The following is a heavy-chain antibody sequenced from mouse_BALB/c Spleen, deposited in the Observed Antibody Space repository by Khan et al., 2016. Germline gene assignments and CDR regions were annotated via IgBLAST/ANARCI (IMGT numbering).Heavy chain of an antibody. CDR2: IDPENGDT. CDR1: GFNITDYY. V-gene: IGHV14-4*02. D-gene: IGHD1-3*01. CDR3: STCDNGAMDY. Sequence: VQLQQSGAELVRSGASVKLSCTASGFNITDYYMHWVKQRPEQGLEWIGWIDPENGDTEYAPTFQGKATMNADTSSNTAYLQLSSLTSEDTAVSYFSTCDNGAMDYWGQGTAVTVAS. J-gene: IGHJ4*01.